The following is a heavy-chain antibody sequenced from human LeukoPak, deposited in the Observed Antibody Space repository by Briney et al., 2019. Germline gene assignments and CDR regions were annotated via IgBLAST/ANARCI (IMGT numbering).Heavy chain of an antibody. CDR2: INPNSGGT. D-gene: IGHD6-13*01. J-gene: IGHJ4*02. CDR1: GYTFTDYY. CDR3: SVSAEAAGRFDY. V-gene: IGHV1-2*02. Sequence: ASVKVSCKASGYTFTDYYMHWVRHAPGQGLEWMGWINPNSGGTNYAQNFQGRVTMTRDTSISTAYMELSRLRSDDTAVYYCSVSAEAAGRFDYWGQGTLVTVSS.